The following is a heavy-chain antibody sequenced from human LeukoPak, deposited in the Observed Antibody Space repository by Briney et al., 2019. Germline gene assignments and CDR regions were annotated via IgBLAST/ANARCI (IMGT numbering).Heavy chain of an antibody. V-gene: IGHV3-30*02. CDR3: AKVLSLPSNYYYYYYMDV. CDR1: GFTFSSYG. D-gene: IGHD2-2*01. Sequence: GGSLRLSCAASGFTFSSYGMHWVRQAPGKGLEWVAFIRYDGSNKYYADSVKGRFTISRDNSKNTLYLQMNSLRAEDTAVYYCAKVLSLPSNYYYYYYMDVWAKGPRSPSP. CDR2: IRYDGSNK. J-gene: IGHJ6*03.